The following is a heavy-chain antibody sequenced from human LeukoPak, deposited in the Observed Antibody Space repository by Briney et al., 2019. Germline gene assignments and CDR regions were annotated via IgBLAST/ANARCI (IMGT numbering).Heavy chain of an antibody. CDR2: IFHRGST. J-gene: IGHJ5*02. CDR3: ARERHRGWFDP. D-gene: IGHD1-14*01. CDR1: NDSISSGDYY. V-gene: IGHV4-30-4*01. Sequence: PSETLSLTCTVSNDSISSGDYYWNWIRQPPGKGLEWIGYIFHRGSTNYNPSLKSRVTLSMDKSKNQFSLKLTSITAADTAVYYCARERHRGWFDPWGQGTLVTVSS.